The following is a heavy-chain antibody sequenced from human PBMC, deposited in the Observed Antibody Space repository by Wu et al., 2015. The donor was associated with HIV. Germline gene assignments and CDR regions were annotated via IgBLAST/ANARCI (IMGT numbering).Heavy chain of an antibody. J-gene: IGHJ4*02. Sequence: QVQLVQSGAEVKKPGASVKVSCKASGYTFTGYYMHWVRQAPGQGLEWMGWINPNSGGTNYAQKFQGRVTMTRDTSISTAYMELSRLRSDDTAVYYCARDRGEQWLVPTFDYWGQGTLVTVSS. CDR1: GYTFTGYY. CDR3: ARDRGEQWLVPTFDY. V-gene: IGHV1-2*02. CDR2: INPNSGGT. D-gene: IGHD6-19*01.